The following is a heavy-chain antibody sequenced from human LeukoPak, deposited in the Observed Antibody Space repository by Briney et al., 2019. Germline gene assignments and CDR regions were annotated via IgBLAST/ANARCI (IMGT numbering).Heavy chain of an antibody. J-gene: IGHJ3*02. CDR3: ARGYSYGYSGGSAFDI. CDR2: IYTSGST. CDR1: GGSISSGSYY. D-gene: IGHD5-18*01. V-gene: IGHV4-61*02. Sequence: TLSLTCTVSGGSISSGSYYWSWIRQPAGKGLEWIGRIYTSGSTNYNPSLKSRVTISVDTSKNQFSPKLSSVTAADTAVYYCARGYSYGYSGGSAFDIWGQGTMVTVSS.